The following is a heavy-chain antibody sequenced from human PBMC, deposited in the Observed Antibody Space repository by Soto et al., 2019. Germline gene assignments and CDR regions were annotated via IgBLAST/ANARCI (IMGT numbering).Heavy chain of an antibody. CDR3: ARFEYSSSSSLLYYYYGMDV. CDR2: IKQDGGEE. Sequence: PGGSLRLSCAASGFTFSDYSMSWVRQSPGKGLEGVANIKQDGGEEDYVDSVKGRLTISRDNARNSLYLQMNSLRAEDTAVYYCARFEYSSSSSLLYYYYGMDVWGQGATVTVSS. D-gene: IGHD6-6*01. V-gene: IGHV3-7*01. CDR1: GFTFSDYS. J-gene: IGHJ6*02.